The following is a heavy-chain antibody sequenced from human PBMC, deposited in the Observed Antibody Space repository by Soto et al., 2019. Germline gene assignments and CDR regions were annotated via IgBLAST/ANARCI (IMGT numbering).Heavy chain of an antibody. V-gene: IGHV4-59*01. CDR2: IYYSGST. D-gene: IGHD3-10*01. CDR3: ARVTGSRVGFGAFDI. CDR1: GGSISSYY. Sequence: PSETLSLTCTVSGGSISSYYWSWIRQPPGKGLEWIGYIYYSGSTNYNPSLTSRVTISVDTSKNQFSLKLSSVTAADTAVYYCARVTGSRVGFGAFDIWGQGTMVTVSS. J-gene: IGHJ3*02.